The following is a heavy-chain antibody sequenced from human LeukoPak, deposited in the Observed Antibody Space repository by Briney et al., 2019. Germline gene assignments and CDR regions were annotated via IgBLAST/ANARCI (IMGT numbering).Heavy chain of an antibody. D-gene: IGHD3-16*02. CDR3: ARGGWDYDYVWGSYRLQNYYFDY. CDR1: GGSFSGYY. Sequence: SETLSLTCAVYGGSFSGYYRSWIRQPPGKGLEWIGEINHSGSTNYNPSLKSRVTISVDTPKNQFSLKLSSVTAADTAVYYCARGGWDYDYVWGSYRLQNYYFDYWGQGTLVTVSS. V-gene: IGHV4-34*01. J-gene: IGHJ4*02. CDR2: INHSGST.